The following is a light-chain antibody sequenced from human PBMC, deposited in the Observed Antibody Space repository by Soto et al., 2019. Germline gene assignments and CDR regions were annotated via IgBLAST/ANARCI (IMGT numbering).Light chain of an antibody. Sequence: EIVMTQSPATLSVSPGERATLSCRASQSVSSNLAWYQQKPGQAPRLLIYGASTRATGIPARFSGSGSGTEFTLTISSLQSEDFAVYYCQQYNNWPPLGEKQFNTYTFGQGTKLEIK. CDR2: GAS. V-gene: IGKV3-15*01. CDR3: QQYNNWPPLGEKQFNTYT. CDR1: QSVSSN. J-gene: IGKJ2*01.